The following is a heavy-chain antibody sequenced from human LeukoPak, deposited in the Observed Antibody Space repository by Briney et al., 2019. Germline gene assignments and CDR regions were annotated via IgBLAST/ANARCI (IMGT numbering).Heavy chain of an antibody. J-gene: IGHJ6*03. Sequence: GGSLRLSCAASGFTFSNYAMSWVRQAPGKGLEWVSAFSGSGGSTYYADSVKGRFTISRDNAKNSLYLQMNSLRAEDTAVYYCARDTTSIAVAGTDYYYYMDVWGKGTTVTISS. CDR2: FSGSGGST. D-gene: IGHD6-19*01. CDR1: GFTFSNYA. CDR3: ARDTTSIAVAGTDYYYYMDV. V-gene: IGHV3-23*01.